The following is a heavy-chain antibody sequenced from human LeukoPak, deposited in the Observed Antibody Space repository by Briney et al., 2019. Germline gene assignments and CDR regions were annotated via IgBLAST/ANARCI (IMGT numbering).Heavy chain of an antibody. CDR2: IIPILGIA. Sequence: SVKVSCKASGGTFSSYAISWVRQAPGQGLEWMGRIIPILGIANYAQKFQGRVTITADKSTSTAYMELSSLRSEDTAVYYCASGEMATILDYWGQGTLVTVSS. V-gene: IGHV1-69*04. J-gene: IGHJ4*02. CDR3: ASGEMATILDY. CDR1: GGTFSSYA. D-gene: IGHD5-24*01.